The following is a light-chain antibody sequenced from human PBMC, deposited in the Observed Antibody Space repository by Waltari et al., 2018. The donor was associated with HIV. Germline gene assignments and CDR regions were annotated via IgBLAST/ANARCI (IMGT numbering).Light chain of an antibody. Sequence: QSALTQPASVSGSPGQSITISCTGTSRDVGGYNYVSWYQHHPGKAPKPVIYDVSNRPSGVSNRFSGSKSGNTASLTISGLQAEDEADYYCNSYTTSSTLHVVFGGGTKLTVL. CDR1: SRDVGGYNY. CDR3: NSYTTSSTLHVV. V-gene: IGLV2-14*03. CDR2: DVS. J-gene: IGLJ2*01.